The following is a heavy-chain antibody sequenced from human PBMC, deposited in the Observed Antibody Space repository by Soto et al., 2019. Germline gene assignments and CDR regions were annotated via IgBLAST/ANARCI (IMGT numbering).Heavy chain of an antibody. J-gene: IGHJ5*02. D-gene: IGHD3-9*01. CDR3: AREGGIRYDILTGYYSNWFDP. Sequence: ASVKVSCKASGYTFTGCYMHWVRQAPGQGLEWMGWINPNSGGTNYAQKFQGWVTMTRDTSISTAYMELSRLRSDDTAVYYCAREGGIRYDILTGYYSNWFDPWGQGTLVTVSS. CDR2: INPNSGGT. V-gene: IGHV1-2*04. CDR1: GYTFTGCY.